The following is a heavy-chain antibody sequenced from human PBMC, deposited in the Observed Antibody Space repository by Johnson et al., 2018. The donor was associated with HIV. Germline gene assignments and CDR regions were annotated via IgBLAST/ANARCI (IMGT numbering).Heavy chain of an antibody. CDR3: AKAGQMVAATSAFDI. CDR2: IWYDGSNK. Sequence: QMQLVESGGGVVQPARSLRLSCAASQFTFSNFGMHWVRQAPGKGLEWVAVIWYDGSNKYYADSVKGRFTISRDNSKNTLYLQMNSLRAEDTAVYYWAKAGQMVAATSAFDIRAKGQWSPSLQ. J-gene: IGHJ3*02. D-gene: IGHD2-15*01. V-gene: IGHV3-30*18. CDR1: QFTFSNFG.